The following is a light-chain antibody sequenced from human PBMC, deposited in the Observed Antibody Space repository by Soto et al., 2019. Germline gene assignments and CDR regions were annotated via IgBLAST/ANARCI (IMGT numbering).Light chain of an antibody. CDR2: GAS. CDR1: QSINTN. CDR3: QQYDNWTIT. Sequence: EIGMTQSPATLSVSPGERATLSCTASQSINTNLAWYQQKPGQAPRLLIYGASTRATGLPARFSGSGSGTEFPLIISSLQHEDSAVYYCQQYDNWTITFGQGTRLEIK. V-gene: IGKV3-15*01. J-gene: IGKJ5*01.